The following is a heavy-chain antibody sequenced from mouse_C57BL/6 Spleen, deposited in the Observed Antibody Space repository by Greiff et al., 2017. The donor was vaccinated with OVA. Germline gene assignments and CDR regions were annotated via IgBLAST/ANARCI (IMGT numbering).Heavy chain of an antibody. J-gene: IGHJ4*01. Sequence: VQLKESGGGLVKPGGSLKLSCAASGFTFSDYGMHWVRQAPEKGLEWVAYISSGSSTIYYADTVKGRFTITRDNAKNTLFLQMTSLRSEDTAMYYCARYDYDPYYYAMDYWGQGTSVTVSS. D-gene: IGHD2-4*01. CDR2: ISSGSSTI. CDR1: GFTFSDYG. V-gene: IGHV5-17*01. CDR3: ARYDYDPYYYAMDY.